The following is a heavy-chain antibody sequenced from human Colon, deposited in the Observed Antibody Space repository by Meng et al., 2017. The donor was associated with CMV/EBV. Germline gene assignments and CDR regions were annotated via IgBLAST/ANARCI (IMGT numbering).Heavy chain of an antibody. V-gene: IGHV4-39*07. D-gene: IGHD6-13*01. Sequence: SETLSLTCTVSGGSIISSTSYWGWIRQPPGKGLEWIGSIFYTGNTYKNPSLKSRVTISVDTSKNQFSLNLTAVTAADTAVYYCASEEDERQIAAPDRIVYWGQGTTVTVSS. CDR1: GGSIISSTSY. CDR3: ASEEDERQIAAPDRIVY. CDR2: IFYTGNT. J-gene: IGHJ4*01.